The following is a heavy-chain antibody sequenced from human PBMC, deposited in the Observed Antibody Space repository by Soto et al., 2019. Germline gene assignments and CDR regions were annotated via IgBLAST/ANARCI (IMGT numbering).Heavy chain of an antibody. J-gene: IGHJ6*03. D-gene: IGHD1-26*01. Sequence: QVQLQESGPGLVKPSQTLSLTCIVSGESISRGGYFWTWIRQHPGKGLEWIGYIYDSGSAFCNPSLKSRVTMSVDTSKNQFSLNLRSVTAADTAVFYCARGILRPNHYMDVWGKGTAVAVSS. CDR2: IYDSGSA. CDR1: GESISRGGYF. CDR3: ARGILRPNHYMDV. V-gene: IGHV4-31*03.